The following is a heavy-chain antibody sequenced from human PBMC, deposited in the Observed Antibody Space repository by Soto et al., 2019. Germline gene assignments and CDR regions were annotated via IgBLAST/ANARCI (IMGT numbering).Heavy chain of an antibody. CDR3: ATSKIDFFQSGRYHPVPLGF. D-gene: IGHD3-3*01. CDR2: IYHSGST. Sequence: SETLSVTCAVSAGSLSNYYWSWIRQPPGKGLEWIGEIYHSGSTNYNPSLKRRVTISVETSKNQLYLKLSSVTAADTAVYYCATSKIDFFQSGRYHPVPLGFWGKGTLVTVS. V-gene: IGHV4-34*01. CDR1: AGSLSNYY. J-gene: IGHJ4*02.